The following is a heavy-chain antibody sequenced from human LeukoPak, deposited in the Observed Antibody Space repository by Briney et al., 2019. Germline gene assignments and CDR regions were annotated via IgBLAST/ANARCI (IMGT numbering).Heavy chain of an antibody. D-gene: IGHD3-22*01. V-gene: IGHV4-59*12. Sequence: PSETLSLTCTVSGGSISSYYWSWIRQPPGKGLEWIGYIYYSGSTNYNPSLKSRVTISVDTSKNQFSLKLSSVTAADTAVYYCARSERGYYYDSSGYYSYWGQGTLVTVSS. J-gene: IGHJ4*02. CDR3: ARSERGYYYDSSGYYSY. CDR2: IYYSGST. CDR1: GGSISSYY.